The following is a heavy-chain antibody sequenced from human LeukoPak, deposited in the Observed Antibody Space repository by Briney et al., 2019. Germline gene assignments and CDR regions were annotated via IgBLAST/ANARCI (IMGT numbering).Heavy chain of an antibody. V-gene: IGHV1-18*01. CDR3: ARDYNIVVVPAAIYYYYYGMDV. CDR2: ISAYNGNT. J-gene: IGHJ6*02. D-gene: IGHD2-2*02. Sequence: GASVKVSCKASGYTFTSYGISWVRQAPGQGLEWMGWISAYNGNTNYAQKLQGRVTMTTDTSTSTAYMELRSLRSDDTAVYYCARDYNIVVVPAAIYYYYYGMDVWGQGTTVTVSS. CDR1: GYTFTSYG.